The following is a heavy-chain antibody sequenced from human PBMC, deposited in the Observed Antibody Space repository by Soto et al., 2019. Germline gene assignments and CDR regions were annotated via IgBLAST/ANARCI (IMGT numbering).Heavy chain of an antibody. CDR3: ARARVISSRNWFDP. V-gene: IGHV4-31*03. Sequence: SETLSLTCTISNGSVHRGGSYWSWILHHPGTGLEWVGYMSYTGSTYYSPSLKSRVTISVDTSKTQLSLRLSSVTAADTAIYYCARARVISSRNWFDPWGQGTLVTVSS. D-gene: IGHD3-16*02. CDR2: MSYTGST. CDR1: NGSVHRGGSY. J-gene: IGHJ5*02.